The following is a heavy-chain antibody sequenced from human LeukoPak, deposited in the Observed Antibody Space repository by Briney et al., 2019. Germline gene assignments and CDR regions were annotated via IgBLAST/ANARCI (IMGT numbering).Heavy chain of an antibody. D-gene: IGHD3-3*01. Sequence: VASVKVSCKASGYTFTSYGISWVRQAPGQGLEWMGWISAYNGNTNYAQKLQGRVTMTTDTSTSTAYMELRSLRSDDTAVYYCARVSEVLRFLERPYQPYGMDVWGQGTTVTVSS. CDR3: ARVSEVLRFLERPYQPYGMDV. V-gene: IGHV1-18*01. CDR1: GYTFTSYG. J-gene: IGHJ6*02. CDR2: ISAYNGNT.